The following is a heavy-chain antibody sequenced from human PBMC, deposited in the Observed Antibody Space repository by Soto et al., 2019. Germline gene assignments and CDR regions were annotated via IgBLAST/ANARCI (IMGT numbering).Heavy chain of an antibody. D-gene: IGHD3-22*01. V-gene: IGHV3-30*18. CDR3: AKATVSSGFGGY. CDR2: ISYDGSNK. J-gene: IGHJ4*02. CDR1: GFTFSSYG. Sequence: TGGSLRLSCAASGFTFSSYGMHWVRQAPGKGLEWVAVISYDGSNKYYADSVKGRFTISRDNSKNTLYLQMNSLRAEDTAVYYCAKATVSSGFGGYWGQGTLVTVSS.